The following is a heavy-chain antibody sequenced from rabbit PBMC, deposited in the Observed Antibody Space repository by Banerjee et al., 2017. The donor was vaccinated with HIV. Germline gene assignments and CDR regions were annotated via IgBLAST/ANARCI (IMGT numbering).Heavy chain of an antibody. V-gene: IGHV1S45*01. CDR3: ARDLAGAIGWNLNL. Sequence: QEQLVESGGGLVQPEGSLTLTCKASGFDFSDTYWMCWVRQAPGKGLEWIGCINTSSGNTVYASWAKGRFTIYKILSTTVTLQMTSLTAADTATYFCARDLAGAIGWNLNLWGPGTLVTVS. J-gene: IGHJ4*01. D-gene: IGHD4-1*01. CDR1: GFDFSDTYW. CDR2: INTSSGNT.